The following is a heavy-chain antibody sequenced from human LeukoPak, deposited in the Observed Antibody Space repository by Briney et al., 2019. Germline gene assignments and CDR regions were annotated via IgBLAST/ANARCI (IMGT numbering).Heavy chain of an antibody. J-gene: IGHJ6*03. D-gene: IGHD2-15*01. Sequence: GGSLRLSCAASGFPFSTYAMTWVRQAPGKGLEWVSPISVSGGSTYYSDPAKGRFTISRDNSKNALYLQMNSLRVEDTAVYYCANRGVGYYYMDVWGKGTTVTVSS. CDR1: GFPFSTYA. CDR3: ANRGVGYYYMDV. V-gene: IGHV3-23*01. CDR2: ISVSGGST.